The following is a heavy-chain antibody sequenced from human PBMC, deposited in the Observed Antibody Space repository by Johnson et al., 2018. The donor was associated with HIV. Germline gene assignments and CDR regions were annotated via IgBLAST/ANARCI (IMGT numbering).Heavy chain of an antibody. J-gene: IGHJ3*02. CDR3: AKDLDGDYEPVGAFDI. Sequence: QVQLVESGGGVVQPGRSLRLSCAASGFTFSSYAVHWVRQAPGKGLEWVAVISYDGSNKYYADSVKGRFTISRDNSKNMTDLQMNSLRAEDTAVYYCAKDLDGDYEPVGAFDIWGQGTMVTVSS. V-gene: IGHV3-30-3*01. CDR1: GFTFSSYA. CDR2: ISYDGSNK. D-gene: IGHD4-17*01.